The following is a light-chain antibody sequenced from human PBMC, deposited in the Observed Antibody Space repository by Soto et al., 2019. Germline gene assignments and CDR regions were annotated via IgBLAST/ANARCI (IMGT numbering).Light chain of an antibody. V-gene: IGLV4-69*01. CDR3: QTWGTGINV. CDR2: LNSDGSH. J-gene: IGLJ1*01. CDR1: SGHSSYA. Sequence: QPVLTQSPSASASLGASVKLTCTMISGHSSYAIAWHQQQPEKGPRYLMKLNSDGSHSKGDGIPDRFSGSSSGAERYLIISVVQSEDEADYYCQTWGTGINVFGTGTKVTVL.